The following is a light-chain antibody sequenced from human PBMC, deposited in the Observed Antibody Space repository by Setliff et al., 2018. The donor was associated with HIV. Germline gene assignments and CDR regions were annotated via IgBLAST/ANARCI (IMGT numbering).Light chain of an antibody. CDR1: ATDVGNYES. Sequence: QSALAQPASVSGSPGQSTTISCTGSATDVGNYESVSWYQHLPGEVPKLIIYDVNKRPSGISNRFSGSKTGNSASLTISGLHTEDEADYYCCSYVFGDTWIFGGGTKVTVL. CDR3: CSYVFGDTWI. CDR2: DVN. V-gene: IGLV2-23*02. J-gene: IGLJ2*01.